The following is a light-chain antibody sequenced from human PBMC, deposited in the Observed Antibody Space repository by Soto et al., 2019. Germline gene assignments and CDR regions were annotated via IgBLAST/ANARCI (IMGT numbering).Light chain of an antibody. CDR1: SGDVGGYNY. CDR3: NSYAGSNSFV. CDR2: VVN. V-gene: IGLV2-8*01. Sequence: QSALTQPPSVSGSPGQSVTISCTGTSGDVGGYNYVSWYQQHPGKAPKLVIFVVNKRPSGVPDRFSGSKSGNTASLTVSGLQTEDEADYYCNSYAGSNSFVFGTGTKLTVL. J-gene: IGLJ1*01.